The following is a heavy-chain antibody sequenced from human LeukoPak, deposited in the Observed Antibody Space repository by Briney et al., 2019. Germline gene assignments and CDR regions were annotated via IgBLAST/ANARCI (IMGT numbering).Heavy chain of an antibody. Sequence: GGSLRLSCEASGFTFRIYAMNWIRQAPGKGLEWVAGTPGGGETFYGDSVKGRFTISRDNSKNTLYLQMNSLRAEDTAVYYCAKLQSDGLRTYYGMDVWGQGTTVTVSS. CDR2: TPGGGET. CDR1: GFTFRIYA. V-gene: IGHV3-23*01. CDR3: AKLQSDGLRTYYGMDV. J-gene: IGHJ6*02. D-gene: IGHD4-17*01.